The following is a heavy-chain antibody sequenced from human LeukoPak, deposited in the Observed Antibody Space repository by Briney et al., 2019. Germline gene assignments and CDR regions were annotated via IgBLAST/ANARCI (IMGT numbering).Heavy chain of an antibody. Sequence: PGGSLRLSCAASGFTFTDSFMTWIRQAPGKGLEWVSSISSGGRTIYYADSVKGRFTISRDNAKNSLYLQMNSLRAEDTAVYYCARLRGSYYLDAFDIWGQGTMVTVSS. J-gene: IGHJ3*02. CDR2: ISSGGRTI. CDR1: GFTFTDSF. V-gene: IGHV3-11*04. CDR3: ARLRGSYYLDAFDI. D-gene: IGHD1-26*01.